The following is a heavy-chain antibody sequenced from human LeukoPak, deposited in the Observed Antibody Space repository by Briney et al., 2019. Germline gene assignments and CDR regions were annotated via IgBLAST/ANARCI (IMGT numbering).Heavy chain of an antibody. V-gene: IGHV3-7*01. CDR1: GFTFSNYW. J-gene: IGHJ4*02. CDR2: IKQDGSEI. D-gene: IGHD3-3*01. Sequence: PGGSLRLSCAASGFTFSNYWMSWVRQAPGKGLEWVANIKQDGSEIYYVDSVKGRFTISRDNAKNSLYLQMNSLRAEDTAVYYCARDPTIFGVVIVPDYWGQGTLVTVSS. CDR3: ARDPTIFGVVIVPDY.